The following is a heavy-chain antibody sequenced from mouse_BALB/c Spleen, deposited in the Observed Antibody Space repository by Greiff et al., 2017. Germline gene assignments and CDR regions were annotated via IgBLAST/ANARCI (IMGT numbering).Heavy chain of an antibody. CDR3: ARRGYGNYEAMDY. D-gene: IGHD2-1*01. Sequence: VKLQESGAELVRPGTSVKVSCKASGYAFTNYLIEWVKQRPGQGLEWIGVINPGSGGTNYNEKFKGKATLTADKSSSTAYMQLSSLTSDDSAVYFCARRGYGNYEAMDYWGQGTSVTVSS. CDR2: INPGSGGT. J-gene: IGHJ4*01. CDR1: GYAFTNYL. V-gene: IGHV1-54*01.